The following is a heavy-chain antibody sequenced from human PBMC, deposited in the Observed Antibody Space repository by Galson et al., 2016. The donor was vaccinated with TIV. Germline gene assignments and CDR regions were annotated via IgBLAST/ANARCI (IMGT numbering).Heavy chain of an antibody. J-gene: IGHJ6*02. D-gene: IGHD3-3*01. CDR2: ISGSGDST. Sequence: SLRLSCAASGFASSIFAMNWVRQAPGKGLEWVSVISGSGDSTHYADSVKGRFTISRDNSKSTLYLQMNSLRVEDTAVYYCAKDRLLFLEWSFPNDMDVWGQGTTVTVSS. V-gene: IGHV3-23*01. CDR1: GFASSIFA. CDR3: AKDRLLFLEWSFPNDMDV.